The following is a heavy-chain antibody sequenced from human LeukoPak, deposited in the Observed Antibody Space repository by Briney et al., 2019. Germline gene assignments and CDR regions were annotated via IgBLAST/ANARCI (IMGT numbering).Heavy chain of an antibody. Sequence: GSLRLSCAASGFVFSTYAMSWVRQAPGKGLEWVSSVSDSGGSTYNGESVKGRFTISRDNSKNTLYLQLNSLRAEDTAVYYCAKERSGSYIFPFDYWGQGTLVTVSS. V-gene: IGHV3-23*01. CDR1: GFVFSTYA. CDR3: AKERSGSYIFPFDY. J-gene: IGHJ4*02. CDR2: VSDSGGST. D-gene: IGHD3-10*01.